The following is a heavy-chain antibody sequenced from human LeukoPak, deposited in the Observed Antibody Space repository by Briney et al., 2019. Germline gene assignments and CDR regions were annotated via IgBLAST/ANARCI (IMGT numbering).Heavy chain of an antibody. CDR3: ARSGILASMDIVATRRYNWFDP. V-gene: IGHV4-59*01. D-gene: IGHD5-12*01. CDR2: IYYSGST. J-gene: IGHJ5*02. Sequence: SETLPLTCTVSGGSISSYYWSWIRQPPGKGLEWIGYIYYSGSTNYNPSLKSRVTISVDTSKNQFSLKLSSVTAADTAVYYCARSGILASMDIVATRRYNWFDPWGQGTLVTVSS. CDR1: GGSISSYY.